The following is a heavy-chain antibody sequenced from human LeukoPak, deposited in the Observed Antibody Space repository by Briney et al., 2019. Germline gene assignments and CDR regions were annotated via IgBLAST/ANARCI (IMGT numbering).Heavy chain of an antibody. CDR2: ISAYNDNT. CDR3: TRHRDSFSSSTAQVS. CDR1: GYTFTNYI. Sequence: ASVNVSCKSSGYTFTNYIISWVRQAPEQGLEWMGWISAYNDNTNYAQKLQDRVTMTTDTSTSTAYMELRSLRSDDTAMYYCTRHRDSFSSSTAQVSWGQGTLVTVSS. D-gene: IGHD2-2*01. V-gene: IGHV1-18*04. J-gene: IGHJ5*02.